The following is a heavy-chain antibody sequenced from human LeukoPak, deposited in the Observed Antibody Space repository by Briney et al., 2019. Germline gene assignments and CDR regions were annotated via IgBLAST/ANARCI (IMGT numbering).Heavy chain of an antibody. CDR3: ARVRLHVDNGVWLTYYMDV. D-gene: IGHD2-8*01. Sequence: ASVKVSCKASGYTFTGYYMHWVRQAPGQGLEWMGWINPNSGGTNYAQKFQGRVTITTDESTSTAYMELSSLRSEDTAVYYCARVRLHVDNGVWLTYYMDVWGKGTTVTVSS. V-gene: IGHV1-2*02. CDR2: INPNSGGT. J-gene: IGHJ6*03. CDR1: GYTFTGYY.